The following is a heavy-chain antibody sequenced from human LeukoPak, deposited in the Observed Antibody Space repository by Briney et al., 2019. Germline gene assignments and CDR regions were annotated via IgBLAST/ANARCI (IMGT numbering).Heavy chain of an antibody. V-gene: IGHV5-51*01. Sequence: GESLKISCKGSGYSFTSYWIGWVRQMPGKGLEWMGIIYPGDSDTRYSPSFQGQVTISADKSTSTAYLQWSSLKASDTAMYYCARQAPIYSSSWYYFDYWGQGTLVTVSS. D-gene: IGHD6-13*01. CDR2: IYPGDSDT. CDR1: GYSFTSYW. CDR3: ARQAPIYSSSWYYFDY. J-gene: IGHJ4*02.